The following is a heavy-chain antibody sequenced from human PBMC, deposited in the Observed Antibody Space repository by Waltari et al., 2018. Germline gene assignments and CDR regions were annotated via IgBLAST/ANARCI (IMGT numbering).Heavy chain of an antibody. CDR3: AKDAFGNTYMDH. V-gene: IGHV3-30*18. CDR2: LWFEGGDE. D-gene: IGHD3-16*01. J-gene: IGHJ4*02. Sequence: QLQLVESGGGVVQPGKSLRLSCAASGFSLSHYGMHWVRQAPGRGVGGVALLWFEGGDEYYSDSVRGRFTISIDNSKNLLYLHMDSLRVDDTAVYYCAKDAFGNTYMDHWGQGTLVTVSS. CDR1: GFSLSHYG.